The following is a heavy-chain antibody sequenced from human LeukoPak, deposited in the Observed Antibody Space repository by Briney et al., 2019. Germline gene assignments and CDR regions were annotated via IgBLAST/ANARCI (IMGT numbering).Heavy chain of an antibody. D-gene: IGHD4-11*01. CDR2: IIPIFGTA. J-gene: IGHJ6*03. Sequence: SVKVSCKASGGTFSSYAISWVRQTPGQGLEWMGGIIPIFGTANYAQKFQGRVTITTDESTSTAYMELSSLRSEETAVYYCARGLPTVTTALDYYYYMDVWGKGTTVTVSS. V-gene: IGHV1-69*05. CDR3: ARGLPTVTTALDYYYYMDV. CDR1: GGTFSSYA.